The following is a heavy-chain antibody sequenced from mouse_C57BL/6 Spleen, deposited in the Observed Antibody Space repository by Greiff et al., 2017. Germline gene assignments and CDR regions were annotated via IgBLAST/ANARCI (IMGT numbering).Heavy chain of an antibody. D-gene: IGHD2-4*01. CDR3: ARHGDYDGSSYYFDY. CDR2: ISSGGSYT. V-gene: IGHV5-6*02. Sequence: DVKLVESGGDLVKPGGSLKLSCAASGFTFSSYGMSWVRQTPDKRLEWVATISSGGSYTYYPDSVKGRFTISRDNAKNTLYLQMSSLKSEDTAMYYCARHGDYDGSSYYFDYWGQGTTLTVSS. CDR1: GFTFSSYG. J-gene: IGHJ2*01.